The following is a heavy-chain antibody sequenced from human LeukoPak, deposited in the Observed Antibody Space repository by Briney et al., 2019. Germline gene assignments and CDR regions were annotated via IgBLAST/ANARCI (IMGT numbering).Heavy chain of an antibody. CDR3: ARDGVVGATTVNWFDP. Sequence: GGSLRLSCAASGFTFSTYNMNWVRQAPGKGLEWVSSITSTSSYMYYADSVKGRFTISRDNAQNSLYLQMNSLRAEDTAVYYCARDGVVGATTVNWFDPWGQGTLVTVSS. CDR1: GFTFSTYN. J-gene: IGHJ5*02. V-gene: IGHV3-21*01. CDR2: ITSTSSYM. D-gene: IGHD1-26*01.